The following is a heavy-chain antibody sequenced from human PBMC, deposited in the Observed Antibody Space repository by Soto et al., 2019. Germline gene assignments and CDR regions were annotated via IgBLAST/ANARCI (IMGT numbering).Heavy chain of an antibody. J-gene: IGHJ4*02. Sequence: EVQLVETGGGLIQPGGSLRLSCEVSGFTVSTNYMSWVRQAPGKGLEWVSALYSGGSTYYADSVKGRFTISRDNSKNTLHLQMNSLRAEDTALYYCARHRDAFSSTFDYWGQGTLVTVSS. V-gene: IGHV3-53*02. CDR1: GFTVSTNY. CDR3: ARHRDAFSSTFDY. CDR2: LYSGGST. D-gene: IGHD3-3*02.